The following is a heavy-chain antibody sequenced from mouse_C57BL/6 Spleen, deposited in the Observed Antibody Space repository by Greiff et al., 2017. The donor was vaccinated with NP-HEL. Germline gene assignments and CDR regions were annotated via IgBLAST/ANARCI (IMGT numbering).Heavy chain of an antibody. CDR3: AREQTGTFAY. D-gene: IGHD4-1*01. Sequence: EVNVVESGGGLVKPGGSLKLSCAASGFTFSSYAMSWVRQTPEKRLEWVATISDGGSYTYYPDNVKGRFTISRDNAKNNLYLQMSHLKSEDTAMYYCAREQTGTFAYWGQGTLVTVSA. CDR2: ISDGGSYT. CDR1: GFTFSSYA. J-gene: IGHJ3*01. V-gene: IGHV5-4*01.